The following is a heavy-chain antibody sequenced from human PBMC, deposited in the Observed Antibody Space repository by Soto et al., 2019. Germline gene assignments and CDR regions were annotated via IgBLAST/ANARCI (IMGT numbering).Heavy chain of an antibody. D-gene: IGHD6-19*01. CDR3: MREQSDDNYFDP. J-gene: IGHJ5*02. V-gene: IGHV4-61*08. CDR1: GAALSSGGYF. Sequence: QVKLQQSGPGLVKPSETLSLTCTVSGAALSSGGYFYTWVRQPPGKGLEWLGYIYYRGGTNYNPSLKRRVTISLDMSKSQFSLRLISVTAADTGVYYCMREQSDDNYFDPWGQGTLVTVSS. CDR2: IYYRGGT.